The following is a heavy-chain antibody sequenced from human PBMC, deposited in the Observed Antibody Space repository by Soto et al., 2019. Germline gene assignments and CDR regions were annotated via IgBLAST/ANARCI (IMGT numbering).Heavy chain of an antibody. CDR2: ISYDGSNK. CDR3: AKPPLPSIAARPDCFDY. J-gene: IGHJ4*02. D-gene: IGHD6-6*01. V-gene: IGHV3-30*18. Sequence: QVQLVESGGGVVQPGRSLRLSCAASGFTFSSYGMHWVRQAPGKGLEWVVVISYDGSNKYYADSVKGRFTISRDNSKNTLYLQMNSLRAEDTAVYYCAKPPLPSIAARPDCFDYWGQGTLVTVSS. CDR1: GFTFSSYG.